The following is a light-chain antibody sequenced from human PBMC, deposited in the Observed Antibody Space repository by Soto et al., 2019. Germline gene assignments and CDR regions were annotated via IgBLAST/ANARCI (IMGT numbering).Light chain of an antibody. V-gene: IGLV1-40*01. CDR2: GDN. CDR1: SSNIGAGYD. J-gene: IGLJ3*02. Sequence: QSVLTQPPSVSGAPGQRVTISCTGSSSNIGAGYDVHWYQQLPGTAPKLLIYGDNNRPSGVPDRFSGSKSGTSASLATTGLQAEDEADYYCQSYDSSLSAWVFGGGTKLTVL. CDR3: QSYDSSLSAWV.